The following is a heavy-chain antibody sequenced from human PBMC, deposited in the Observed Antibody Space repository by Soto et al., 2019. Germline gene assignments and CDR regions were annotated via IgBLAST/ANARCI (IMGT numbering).Heavy chain of an antibody. CDR3: ARDRRLITMVRGVSLWFDP. Sequence: QVQLQQWGAGLLKPSETLSLTCAVYGGSFSGYYWSWIRQPPGKGLEWIGEINHSGSTNYNPSLKSRVTISVDTSNNQFSLKLSSVTAADTAVYYCARDRRLITMVRGVSLWFDPWGQGTLVTVSS. CDR2: INHSGST. CDR1: GGSFSGYY. D-gene: IGHD3-10*01. V-gene: IGHV4-34*01. J-gene: IGHJ5*02.